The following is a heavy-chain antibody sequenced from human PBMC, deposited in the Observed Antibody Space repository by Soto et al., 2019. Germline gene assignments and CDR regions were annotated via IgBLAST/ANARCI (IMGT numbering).Heavy chain of an antibody. Sequence: SETLSLTCTVSGGSISTGDYYWSWIRQPPGKGLEWIGYIYYSGSTYYNPSLKSRVTISVDTSKNQFSLKVSSVTAADTAVYYCARVLDTDMGPDWFDPWGQGTLVTVSS. CDR1: GGSISTGDYY. CDR2: IYYSGST. V-gene: IGHV4-30-4*01. CDR3: ARVLDTDMGPDWFDP. J-gene: IGHJ5*02. D-gene: IGHD5-18*01.